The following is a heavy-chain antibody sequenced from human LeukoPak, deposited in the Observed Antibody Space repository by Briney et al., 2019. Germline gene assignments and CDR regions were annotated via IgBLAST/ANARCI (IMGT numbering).Heavy chain of an antibody. Sequence: SETLSLTCTVSGGSMSPYHWGWIRQPPGKGLEWTGYIYYSGSTNYNPSLRSRVTISVDTSKNQFSLKLSSVTAADTAIYYCARAVSGRFDYWGQGTLVTVSS. CDR1: GGSMSPYH. CDR2: IYYSGST. CDR3: ARAVSGRFDY. V-gene: IGHV4-59*08. J-gene: IGHJ4*02. D-gene: IGHD6-19*01.